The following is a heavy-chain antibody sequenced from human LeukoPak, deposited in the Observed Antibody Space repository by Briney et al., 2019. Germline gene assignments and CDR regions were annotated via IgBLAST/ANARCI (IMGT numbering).Heavy chain of an antibody. Sequence: SVKVSCKASGGTFSSYTISWVRQAPGQGLEWMGRIIPILGIANYAQKFQGRVTITADKSTSTAYMELSSLRSEDTAVYYCAASAMTTVVPRGFAYWGQGSLVTVYS. CDR3: AASAMTTVVPRGFAY. CDR1: GGTFSSYT. J-gene: IGHJ4*02. D-gene: IGHD4-23*01. CDR2: IIPILGIA. V-gene: IGHV1-69*02.